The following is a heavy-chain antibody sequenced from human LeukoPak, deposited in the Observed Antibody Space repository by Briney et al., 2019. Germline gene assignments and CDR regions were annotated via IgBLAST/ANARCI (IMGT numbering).Heavy chain of an antibody. J-gene: IGHJ4*02. CDR1: RGSISTSNYY. V-gene: IGHV4-61*05. CDR3: ARGPFRDSSSWYYFDY. Sequence: SETLSLTCTVSRGSISTSNYYWGWVRQPPGKALEWIGNIFYSGSTNYNPSLKSRVTLSVDTSKNQFSLNLRSVTAADTAVYYCARGPFRDSSSWYYFDYWGQGTLVTVSS. D-gene: IGHD6-13*01. CDR2: IFYSGST.